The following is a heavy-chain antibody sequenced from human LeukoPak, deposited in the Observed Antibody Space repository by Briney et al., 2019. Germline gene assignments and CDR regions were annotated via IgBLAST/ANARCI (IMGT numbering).Heavy chain of an antibody. CDR3: AKDRDDYVWGSYLGAFDI. CDR1: GGTFSSYA. D-gene: IGHD3-16*01. CDR2: ISGSGGST. Sequence: ASVKVSCKASGGTFSSYAMSWVRQAPGKGLEWVSLISGSGGSTYYADSVKGRFTISRDNSKNTLYLQMNSLRAEDTAVFYCAKDRDDYVWGSYLGAFDIWGQGTMVTVSS. V-gene: IGHV3-23*01. J-gene: IGHJ3*02.